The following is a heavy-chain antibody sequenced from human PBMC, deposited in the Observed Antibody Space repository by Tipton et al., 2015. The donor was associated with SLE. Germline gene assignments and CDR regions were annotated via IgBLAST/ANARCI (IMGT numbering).Heavy chain of an antibody. CDR3: ARDLFAVDI. CDR1: GGSISNYY. J-gene: IGHJ3*02. Sequence: LRLSCTVSGGSISNYYWSWIRQPPGKGLEWIGEINHSGSTNYNPSLKSRVTISVDTSKNQFSLKLSSVTAADTAVYYCARDLFAVDIWGQGTMVTVSS. V-gene: IGHV4-34*01. CDR2: INHSGST.